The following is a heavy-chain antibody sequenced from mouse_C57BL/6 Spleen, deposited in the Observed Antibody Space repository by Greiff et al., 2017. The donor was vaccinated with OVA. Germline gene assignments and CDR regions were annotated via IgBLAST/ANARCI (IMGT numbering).Heavy chain of an antibody. CDR3: ARQTASGAMDY. V-gene: IGHV5-6*01. D-gene: IGHD3-1*01. CDR1: GFTFSSYG. Sequence: EVMLVESGGDLVKPGGSLKLSCAASGFTFSSYGMSWVRQTPDKRLEWVATISSGGSYTYYPDSVKGRFTISRDNAKNTLYLQMSSLKSEDTAMDDWARQTASGAMDYWGQGTSVTVSA. CDR2: ISSGGSYT. J-gene: IGHJ4*01.